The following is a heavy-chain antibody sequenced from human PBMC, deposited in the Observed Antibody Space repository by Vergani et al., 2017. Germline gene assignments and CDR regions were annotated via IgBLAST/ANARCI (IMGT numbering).Heavy chain of an antibody. CDR1: GGSISSGGYY. CDR3: AGGGNYDCVWGSYRSGAVDI. V-gene: IGHV4-31*03. CDR2: INHSGNT. Sequence: QVQLQESGPGLVKPSQTLSLTCTVSGGSISSGGYYWSWIRQPPGKGLEWIGEINHSGNTNYNPSLKSRVTISVDTSKNQFSLKLSSVTAADTAVYYGAGGGNYDCVWGSYRSGAVDIWGQGTMVTVSS. J-gene: IGHJ3*02. D-gene: IGHD3-16*02.